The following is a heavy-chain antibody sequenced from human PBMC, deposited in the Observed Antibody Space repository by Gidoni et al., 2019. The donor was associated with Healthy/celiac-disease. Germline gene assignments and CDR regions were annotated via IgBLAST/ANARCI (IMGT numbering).Heavy chain of an antibody. V-gene: IGHV4-59*01. CDR2: IYYSGST. CDR1: GGSISSYY. Sequence: QVQLQESGPGLVKPSETLSLTCTVPGGSISSYYWSWIRQPPGKGLEWIGYIYYSGSTNYNPSLKSRVTISVDTSKNQFSLKLSSVTAADTAVYYCARVPYYDILTGLKGWFDPWGQGTLVTVSS. CDR3: ARVPYYDILTGLKGWFDP. J-gene: IGHJ5*02. D-gene: IGHD3-9*01.